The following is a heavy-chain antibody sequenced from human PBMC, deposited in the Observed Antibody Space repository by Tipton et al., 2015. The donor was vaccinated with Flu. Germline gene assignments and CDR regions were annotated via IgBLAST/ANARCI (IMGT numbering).Heavy chain of an antibody. D-gene: IGHD6-6*01. J-gene: IGHJ4*02. CDR3: ARGVAARRTPYYFDY. V-gene: IGHV1-8*01. CDR1: GYTFTSYD. Sequence: QSGAEVKKPGASVKVSCKASGYTFTSYDINWVRQATGQGLEWMGWMNPNSGNTGYAQKFQGRVTMTRNTSISTAYMELSSLRSEDAAVYYWARGVAARRTPYYFDYWGQGTLVTVSS. CDR2: MNPNSGNT.